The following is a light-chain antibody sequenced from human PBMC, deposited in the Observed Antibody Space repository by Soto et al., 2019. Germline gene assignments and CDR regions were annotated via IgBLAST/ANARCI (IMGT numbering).Light chain of an antibody. J-gene: IGKJ4*01. CDR2: GAS. V-gene: IGKV3-20*01. Sequence: EIVLTQSPGTLSVSPGERATLSCRASQSVSCSYFAWYQQKRGQAPRLLIYGASSRATGIPDRFSDSGSGTDFTLTIRRLEPEDFAGYYCQQYGTSPLTVGGGTKVEIK. CDR3: QQYGTSPLT. CDR1: QSVSCSY.